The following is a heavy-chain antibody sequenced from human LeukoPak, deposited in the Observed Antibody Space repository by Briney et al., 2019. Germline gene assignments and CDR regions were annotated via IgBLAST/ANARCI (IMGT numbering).Heavy chain of an antibody. J-gene: IGHJ4*02. CDR2: IRYDGRNK. CDR1: GFTFSSYG. CDR3: TKSYQTYSSTWYYFDY. V-gene: IGHV3-30*02. D-gene: IGHD6-13*01. Sequence: PGGSLRLSCAASGFTFSSYGMHWVRQAPDKGLDWVAFIRYDGRNKDYADSVKCRFTISRDNSKNTLYLQMNSLRDEDTAVYYCTKSYQTYSSTWYYFDYWGQGTLVTVSS.